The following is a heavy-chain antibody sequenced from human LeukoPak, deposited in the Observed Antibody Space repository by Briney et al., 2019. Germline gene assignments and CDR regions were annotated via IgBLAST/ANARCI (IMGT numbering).Heavy chain of an antibody. CDR2: ISLTTTTV. CDR3: ARDGDWAFDY. CDR1: GFTFSSSYS. V-gene: IGHV3-48*01. J-gene: IGHJ4*02. D-gene: IGHD2-21*02. Sequence: GGSLRLSCAASGFTFSSSYSMNWVRQAPGKGLEWVAHISLTTTTVSYAVSVKGRFTMSRDNAKNSLFLQMNSLRAEDTAVYYCARDGDWAFDYWGQGTLVTVSS.